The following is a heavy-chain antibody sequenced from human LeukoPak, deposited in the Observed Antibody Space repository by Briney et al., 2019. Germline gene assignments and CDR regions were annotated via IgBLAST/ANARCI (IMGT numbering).Heavy chain of an antibody. Sequence: SETLSLTCAVYGGSFSGYYWSWIRQPPGKGLEWIGEINHSGSTNYNPSLKSRVTISVDTSKNQFSLKLSSVTAADTAVYYCAGENSGSVNPFDYWGQGTLVTVSS. J-gene: IGHJ4*02. V-gene: IGHV4-34*01. CDR1: GGSFSGYY. CDR2: INHSGST. D-gene: IGHD1-26*01. CDR3: AGENSGSVNPFDY.